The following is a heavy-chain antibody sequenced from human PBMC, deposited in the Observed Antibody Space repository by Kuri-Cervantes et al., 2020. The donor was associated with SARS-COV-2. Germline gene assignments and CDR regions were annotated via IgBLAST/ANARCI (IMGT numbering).Heavy chain of an antibody. V-gene: IGHV4-39*02. CDR3: AREDIVPAAILGY. CDR1: GGSISSSSYY. D-gene: IGHD2-2*02. J-gene: IGHJ4*02. Sequence: SETLSLTCTVSGGSISSSSYYWGWIRQPPGKGLEWIGSIYYSGSTYYNPSLKSRVTISVDTSKNQFSLKLSSVTAADTAVYYCAREDIVPAAILGYWGQGTLVTVSS. CDR2: IYYSGST.